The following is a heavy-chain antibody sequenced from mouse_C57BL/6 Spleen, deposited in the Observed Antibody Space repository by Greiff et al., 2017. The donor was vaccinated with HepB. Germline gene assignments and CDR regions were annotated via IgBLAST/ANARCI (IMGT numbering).Heavy chain of an antibody. J-gene: IGHJ1*03. D-gene: IGHD1-1*01. CDR1: GYAFSSSW. CDR3: AREGYGRDFDV. V-gene: IGHV1-82*01. Sequence: VKLQESGPELVKPGASVKISCKASGYAFSSSWMNWVKQRPGKGLEWIGRIYPGDGDTNYNGKFKGKATLTADKSSSTAYMQLSSLTSEDSAVYFCAREGYGRDFDVWGTGTTVTVSS. CDR2: IYPGDGDT.